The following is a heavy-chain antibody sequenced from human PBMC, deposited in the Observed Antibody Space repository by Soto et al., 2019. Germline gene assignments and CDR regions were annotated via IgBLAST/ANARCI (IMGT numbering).Heavy chain of an antibody. J-gene: IGHJ4*02. Sequence: QITLKESGPTLVKPTQTLTLTCTFSGFSLSTSGVGVGWIRQPPGKALEWLALIYWDDDKRYSPSLRSRLTITKDTSKNQVVLTMTNMDPVDTATYYCAHRALSENYGSGSYDGKEYYFDYWGQGTLVTVSS. CDR2: IYWDDDK. V-gene: IGHV2-5*02. D-gene: IGHD3-10*01. CDR1: GFSLSTSGVG. CDR3: AHRALSENYGSGSYDGKEYYFDY.